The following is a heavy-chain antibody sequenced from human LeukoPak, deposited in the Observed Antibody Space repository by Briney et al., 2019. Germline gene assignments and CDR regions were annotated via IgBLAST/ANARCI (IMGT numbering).Heavy chain of an antibody. D-gene: IGHD3-10*01. CDR3: ARENTMIRGAFDAFDI. J-gene: IGHJ3*02. CDR1: GVSISSSSYY. CDR2: IYYSGST. V-gene: IGHV4-61*01. Sequence: SETLSLTCTVSGVSISSSSYYWTWIRQPPGKGLVWIGYIYYSGSTNYNPSLKSRVTVSVDTSTNQFSLKLSSVAAADTAVYYCARENTMIRGAFDAFDIWGQGTMVTVSS.